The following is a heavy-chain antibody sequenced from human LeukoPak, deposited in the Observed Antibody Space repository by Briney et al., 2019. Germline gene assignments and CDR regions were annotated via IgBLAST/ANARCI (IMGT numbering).Heavy chain of an antibody. CDR3: ARVLYGSGSYQPSMGY. J-gene: IGHJ4*02. CDR2: MNPNSGNT. Sequence: ASVKVSCKASGYTFTSYDINWVRQATGQGLEWMGWMNPNSGNTGYAQKFQGRVTMTRNTSISTAYMELSSLRSEDTAVYYCARVLYGSGSYQPSMGYWGQGTLVNVSS. CDR1: GYTFTSYD. V-gene: IGHV1-8*01. D-gene: IGHD3-10*01.